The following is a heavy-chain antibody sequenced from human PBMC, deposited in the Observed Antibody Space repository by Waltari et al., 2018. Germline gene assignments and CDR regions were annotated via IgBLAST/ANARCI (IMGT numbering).Heavy chain of an antibody. CDR1: GYTFTGYY. J-gene: IGHJ4*02. D-gene: IGHD2-15*01. CDR3: ARVFCSGGSCYSFLVY. V-gene: IGHV1-2*02. CDR2: INPNSGGT. Sequence: QVQLVQSGAEVKKPGASVKVSCKASGYTFTGYYMHWVRQAPGQGLEWMGWINPNSGGTNYAQKFQGRVTMTRDTSISTAYMELSRLRSDDTAVYYCARVFCSGGSCYSFLVYWGQGTLVTVSS.